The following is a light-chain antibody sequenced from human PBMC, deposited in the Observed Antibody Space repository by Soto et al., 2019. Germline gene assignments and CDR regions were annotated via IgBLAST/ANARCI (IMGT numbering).Light chain of an antibody. CDR3: HQCGSSPWS. J-gene: IGKJ1*01. CDR2: GAS. CDR1: QSVSSSY. Sequence: EFVLTQSPGTLSLSPGERATLSCRASQSVSSSYIAWYQQKPGQAPRLLIYGASIRATDIPDRFSGSGSGTDFTLTISRLEPEDFAVYYCHQCGSSPWSFGQGTKVEIK. V-gene: IGKV3-20*01.